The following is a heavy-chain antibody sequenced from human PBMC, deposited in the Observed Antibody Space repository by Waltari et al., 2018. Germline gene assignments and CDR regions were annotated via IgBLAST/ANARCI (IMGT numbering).Heavy chain of an antibody. Sequence: QVQLQQWGAGLLKPSETLSLTCAVYGGSFRGYYWSWLRQPPGKGLEWIGEINHSGSTNYNPSLKSRVTISVDTSKNQFSLKLSSVTAADTAVYYCARGQLVGDYVGAGWFDPWGQGTLVTVSS. CDR3: ARGQLVGDYVGAGWFDP. D-gene: IGHD4-17*01. J-gene: IGHJ5*02. CDR2: INHSGST. V-gene: IGHV4-34*01. CDR1: GGSFRGYY.